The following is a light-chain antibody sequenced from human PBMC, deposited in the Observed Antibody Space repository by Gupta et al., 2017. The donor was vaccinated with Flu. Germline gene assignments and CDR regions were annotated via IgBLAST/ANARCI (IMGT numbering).Light chain of an antibody. CDR1: QSISSW. Sequence: DIQMTQSPSTLSASVGDRVTITCRASQSISSWLAWYQQKPGKAPKLLIYKASSLESGVPSRVSGSGSGTEFTLTISSLQADDFATYYCQHHDGTFGQGTKVEIK. CDR2: KAS. CDR3: QHHDGT. V-gene: IGKV1-5*03. J-gene: IGKJ1*01.